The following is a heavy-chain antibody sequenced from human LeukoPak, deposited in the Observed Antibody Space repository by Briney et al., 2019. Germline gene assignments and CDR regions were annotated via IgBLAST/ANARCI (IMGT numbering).Heavy chain of an antibody. J-gene: IGHJ4*02. Sequence: SETLSLTCTVSGGSISSSSYYWGWIRQPPGKGLEWIGSIYYSGSTYYNPSLKSRVTISIDTSKNQFSLKLSSVTAADTAVYYCARDHSGSGSYRDYWGQGTLVTVSS. D-gene: IGHD3-10*01. CDR1: GGSISSSSYY. CDR2: IYYSGST. V-gene: IGHV4-39*07. CDR3: ARDHSGSGSYRDY.